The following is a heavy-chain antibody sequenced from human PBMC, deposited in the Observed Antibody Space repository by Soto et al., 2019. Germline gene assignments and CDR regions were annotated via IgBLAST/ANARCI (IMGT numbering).Heavy chain of an antibody. D-gene: IGHD1-1*01. J-gene: IGHJ4*02. CDR3: ARGGTAIILTYFDY. V-gene: IGHV4-59*01. CDR2: IHNSGYT. CDR1: GDSMGSYY. Sequence: QVQLQESGPELVNPSETLSLTCSVSGDSMGSYYWSWIRQPPGKGLEWVGHIHNSGYTNHNPSLKSRVTISVDKSKNQFSLQLNSVNAADTAVYYCARGGTAIILTYFDYWGQGILVTVSS.